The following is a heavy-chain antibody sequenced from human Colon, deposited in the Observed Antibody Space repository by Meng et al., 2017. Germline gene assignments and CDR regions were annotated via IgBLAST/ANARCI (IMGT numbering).Heavy chain of an antibody. D-gene: IGHD1-26*01. CDR2: TYYRSKWYN. J-gene: IGHJ4*02. V-gene: IGHV6-1*01. CDR1: GDSVSSNTAA. CDR3: ASTENHF. Sequence: QVQLQQSGPGLVKPSQTRPPTCVISGDSVSSNTAAWNWIRQSPSRGLEGLGRTYYRSKWYNDYAVSVKSRISINPATSKNQFSLRLNSVTPEDTAVYYCASTENHFWGQGTLVTVSS.